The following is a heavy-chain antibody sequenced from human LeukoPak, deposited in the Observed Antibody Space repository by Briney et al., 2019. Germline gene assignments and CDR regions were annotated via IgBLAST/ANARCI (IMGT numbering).Heavy chain of an antibody. CDR3: ATEKAFAFDI. J-gene: IGHJ3*02. CDR2: ISTTSRTT. CDR1: GFTFTTYS. V-gene: IGHV3-48*02. Sequence: WGSLRLSCAASGFTFTTYSMNWVRQAPGKGLQWVSYISTTSRTTNYADSVKGRFTISRDSAKNSLYLQMNSLRDEDTAVYYCATEKAFAFDIWGQGTVVTVSS.